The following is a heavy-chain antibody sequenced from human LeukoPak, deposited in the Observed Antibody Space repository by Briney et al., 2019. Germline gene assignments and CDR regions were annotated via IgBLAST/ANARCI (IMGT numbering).Heavy chain of an antibody. CDR1: GGSISSYY. Sequence: SETLSLTCTVSGGSISSYYWSWIRQPPGKGLEWIGYIYYSGSTNYNPSLKSRVTISVDTSKNQFSLKLSSVTAADTAVYYCARASRAYDYVWGSYRYLDYWGQGTLVTVSS. D-gene: IGHD3-16*02. V-gene: IGHV4-59*01. J-gene: IGHJ4*02. CDR2: IYYSGST. CDR3: ARASRAYDYVWGSYRYLDY.